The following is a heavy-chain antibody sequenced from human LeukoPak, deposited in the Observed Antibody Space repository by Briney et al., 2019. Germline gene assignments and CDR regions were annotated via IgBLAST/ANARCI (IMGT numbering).Heavy chain of an antibody. CDR1: GFSFTTYW. CDR3: ARGTPTTRDFDY. CDR2: INQDESSQ. V-gene: IGHV3-7*01. D-gene: IGHD1-14*01. J-gene: IGHJ4*02. Sequence: GGSLRLSCAASGFSFTTYWMGWVRQAPGKGLEWVANINQDESSQYYVDAVRGRFTISRDNAKNSLFLQMNSLRAEDTAVYYCARGTPTTRDFDYWGQGTLVTVSS.